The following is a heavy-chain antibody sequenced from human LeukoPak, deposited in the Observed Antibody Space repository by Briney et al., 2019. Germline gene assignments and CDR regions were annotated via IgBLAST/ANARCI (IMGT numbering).Heavy chain of an antibody. V-gene: IGHV3-15*01. D-gene: IGHD3-22*01. CDR2: IKSKTDGGTT. CDR1: GFTFNNAW. J-gene: IGHJ4*02. CDR3: TTLQMYYYDSSGYYFFDY. Sequence: GGSLRLSCAASGFTFNNAWMNWVRQAPGKGLEWVGRIKSKTDGGTTEYAAPVRGRFTITRENSRNTLHLQMNSLKTEDTAVYYCTTLQMYYYDSSGYYFFDYWGQGTLVTVSS.